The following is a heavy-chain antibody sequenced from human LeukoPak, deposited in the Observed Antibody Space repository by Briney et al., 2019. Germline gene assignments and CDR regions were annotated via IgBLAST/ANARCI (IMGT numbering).Heavy chain of an antibody. Sequence: SETLSLTCTVSGDSISRSTYYWAWIRQPPGKGLEWIGSVYYGRSPYFNPSLESRATISVDTSKNHFSLKMSSVTTADTAVYYCARSSGTGTFSYWGQGTLVTVSS. J-gene: IGHJ4*02. V-gene: IGHV4-39*02. CDR3: ARSSGTGTFSY. CDR1: GDSISRSTYY. D-gene: IGHD6-25*01. CDR2: VYYGRSP.